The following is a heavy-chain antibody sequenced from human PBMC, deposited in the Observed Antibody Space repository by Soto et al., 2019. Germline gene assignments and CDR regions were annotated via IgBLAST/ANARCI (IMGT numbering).Heavy chain of an antibody. D-gene: IGHD3-3*01. V-gene: IGHV4-34*01. Sequence: ETLSLTCAVYGGSFTEYYWNWVRQYPGKGLEWIGDVSHTGSAKYNPSLQSRVAMSIDKSKNQLSLTMNFVTAADTAVFYCAFYDFSGRTCSGYWGQGTLVTVSS. J-gene: IGHJ4*02. CDR1: GGSFTEYY. CDR2: VSHTGSA. CDR3: AFYDFSGRTCSGY.